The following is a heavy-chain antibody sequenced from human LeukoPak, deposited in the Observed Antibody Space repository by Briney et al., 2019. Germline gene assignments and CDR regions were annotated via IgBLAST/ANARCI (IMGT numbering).Heavy chain of an antibody. CDR2: INPSGGST. D-gene: IGHD3-22*01. CDR1: GYTFTSYY. V-gene: IGHV1-46*01. J-gene: IGHJ4*02. CDR3: AREGSYYDSSGYSIGGFDY. Sequence: ASVKVSCKASGYTFTSYYMHWVRQAPGQGLEWMGIINPSGGSTNYAQKFQGRVTITADESTSTAYMELSSLRSEDTAVYYCAREGSYYDSSGYSIGGFDYWGQGTLVTVSS.